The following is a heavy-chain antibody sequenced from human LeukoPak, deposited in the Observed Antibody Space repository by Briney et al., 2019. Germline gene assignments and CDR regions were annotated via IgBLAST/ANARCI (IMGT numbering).Heavy chain of an antibody. CDR3: ARGRGYNSFDY. J-gene: IGHJ4*02. D-gene: IGHD5-24*01. V-gene: IGHV4-34*01. CDR2: INHSGST. Sequence: SETLSLTCAVYGGSFSGYYWSWIRQPPGKGLEWIGEINHSGSTNYNPSLKSRVTISVDTSKNQFSLKMRSVTAVDTAVYYCARGRGYNSFDYWGQGTLVTVSS. CDR1: GGSFSGYY.